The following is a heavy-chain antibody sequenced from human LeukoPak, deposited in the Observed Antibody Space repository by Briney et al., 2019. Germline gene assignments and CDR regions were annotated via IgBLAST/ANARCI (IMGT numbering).Heavy chain of an antibody. CDR3: ATKFSVAVAANPPYFDY. Sequence: SETLSLTCGVYGGSFSGCYWSWIRQPPGRGLEWIGEINQSGRTNYNPSLKSRVTISVDRSKNQFSLKLSSVTAADTGVYYCATKFSVAVAANPPYFDYWGQGNLVTVSS. J-gene: IGHJ4*02. V-gene: IGHV4-34*01. CDR1: GGSFSGCY. D-gene: IGHD6-19*01. CDR2: INQSGRT.